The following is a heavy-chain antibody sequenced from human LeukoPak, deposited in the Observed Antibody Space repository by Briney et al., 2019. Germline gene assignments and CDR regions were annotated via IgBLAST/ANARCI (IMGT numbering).Heavy chain of an antibody. D-gene: IGHD5-24*01. J-gene: IGHJ5*02. Sequence: ASVKVSCKASGGTFISYAISWVRQAPGQGLEWMGGIIPIFGTANYAQKFQGRVTITTDEYTRTDYMELSSLRSEDTAVYYCASNSRDGYSSWFDPWGQGTLVTVSS. V-gene: IGHV1-69*05. CDR1: GGTFISYA. CDR2: IIPIFGTA. CDR3: ASNSRDGYSSWFDP.